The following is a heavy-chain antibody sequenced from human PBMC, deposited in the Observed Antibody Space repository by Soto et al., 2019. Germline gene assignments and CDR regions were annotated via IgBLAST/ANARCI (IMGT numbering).Heavy chain of an antibody. Sequence: PGGSLRLSCAASGFTFTSHAMNWVRQAPGKGLEWVAGITPGGDNTYYADSVKGRFTISRDNSKNTVYLQMNYLRAEDTALYYCAKNAGGTCYSRVDCGGQGTLVTGS. J-gene: IGHJ4*02. V-gene: IGHV3-23*01. CDR1: GFTFTSHA. CDR2: ITPGGDNT. D-gene: IGHD2-15*01. CDR3: AKNAGGTCYSRVDC.